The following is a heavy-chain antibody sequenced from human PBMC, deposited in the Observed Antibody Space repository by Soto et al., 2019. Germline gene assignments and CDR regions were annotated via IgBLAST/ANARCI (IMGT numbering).Heavy chain of an antibody. J-gene: IGHJ4*02. D-gene: IGHD6-13*01. CDR3: ARGSAPPRDSSRKGGFDY. Sequence: QVQLQQWGAGLLKPSETLSLTCAVYGGSFSGYYWSWIRQPPGKGLEWIGEINHSGSTNYNPSLKSRVPISVDTSKNQFSLKLSSVTAADTAVYYCARGSAPPRDSSRKGGFDYWGQGTLVTVSS. V-gene: IGHV4-34*01. CDR2: INHSGST. CDR1: GGSFSGYY.